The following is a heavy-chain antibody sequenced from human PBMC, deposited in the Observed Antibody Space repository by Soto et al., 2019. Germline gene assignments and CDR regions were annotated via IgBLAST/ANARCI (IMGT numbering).Heavy chain of an antibody. D-gene: IGHD6-13*01. V-gene: IGHV2-5*02. CDR2: IYWDDDK. Sequence: QITLKESGPTLVKPTQTLTLTCTFSGFSLSTSGVGVGWIRQPPGKALEWLALIYWDDDKRYSPSLKSRLTISEYAVKHQVVLTTANMDHVDTDTYYCPHRLAATGLFDYWGQGTLVTVFS. CDR1: GFSLSTSGVG. J-gene: IGHJ4*02. CDR3: PHRLAATGLFDY.